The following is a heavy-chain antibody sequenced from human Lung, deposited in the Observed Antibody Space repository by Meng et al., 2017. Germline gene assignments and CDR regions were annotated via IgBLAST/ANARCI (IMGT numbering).Heavy chain of an antibody. CDR1: GGSFSDYY. CDR2: INHSGST. CDR3: ARGPTTMAHDFDY. J-gene: IGHJ4*02. Sequence: QVQLQQWGAGLLKPWETLSLPCVVSGGSFSDYYWSWIRQSPGKGLEWIGEINHSGSTNYNPSLESRATISVDTSQNNLSLKLSSVTAADSAVYYCARGPTTMAHDFDYWGQGTLVTVSS. D-gene: IGHD4-11*01. V-gene: IGHV4-34*01.